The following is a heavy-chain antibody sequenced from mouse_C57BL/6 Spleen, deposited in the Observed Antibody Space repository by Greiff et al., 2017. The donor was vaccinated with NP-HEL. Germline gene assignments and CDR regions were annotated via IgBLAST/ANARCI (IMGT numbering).Heavy chain of an antibody. V-gene: IGHV1-19*01. CDR2: INPYNGGT. CDR3: ARGYGYGPLYAMDY. J-gene: IGHJ4*01. D-gene: IGHD2-2*01. CDR1: GYTFTDYY. Sequence: VHVKQSGPVLVKPGASVKMSCKASGYTFTDYYMNWVKQSHGKSLEWIGVINPYNGGTSYNQKFKGKATLTVDKSSSTAYMELNSLTSEDSAVYYCARGYGYGPLYAMDYWGQGTSVTVSS.